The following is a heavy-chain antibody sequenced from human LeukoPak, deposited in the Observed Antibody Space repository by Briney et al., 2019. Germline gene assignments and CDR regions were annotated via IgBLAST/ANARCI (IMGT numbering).Heavy chain of an antibody. CDR2: IYYGGST. J-gene: IGHJ4*02. CDR3: ASRAVAGTPDYFDY. Sequence: SQTLSLTCTVSGGSLSSGGYHWSWLRQHPGTGLEWIGYIYYGGSTYYNPSLKSRVTISVDTSKNQFSLKLSSVTAADTAVYYCASRAVAGTPDYFDYWGQGTRVTVAS. V-gene: IGHV4-31*03. D-gene: IGHD6-19*01. CDR1: GGSLSSGGYH.